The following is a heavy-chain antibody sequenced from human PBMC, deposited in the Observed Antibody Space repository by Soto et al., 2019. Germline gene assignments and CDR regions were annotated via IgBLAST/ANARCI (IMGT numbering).Heavy chain of an antibody. Sequence: ASVKVSCKASGGTFSSYATSWVRQAPGQGLEWMGGIIPIFGTANYVQKFQGRVTITADKSTSTAYMELSSLRSEDTAVYYCASSGNSNIMSYYYYGMDVWGQGTTVTVSS. J-gene: IGHJ6*02. CDR3: ASSGNSNIMSYYYYGMDV. V-gene: IGHV1-69*06. CDR1: GGTFSSYA. CDR2: IIPIFGTA. D-gene: IGHD1-7*01.